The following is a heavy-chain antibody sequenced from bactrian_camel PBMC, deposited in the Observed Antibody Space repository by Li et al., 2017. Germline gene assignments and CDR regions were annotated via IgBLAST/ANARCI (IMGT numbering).Heavy chain of an antibody. Sequence: VQLVESGGGAVQAGGSLRLSCAASGYTSSIRCMAWFRQAPGKEREGVAAIHTGAGDTYYPDSVKGRFTISRDNAKNTLYLQMNSLKTEDTAVYYCATDEDWSWHYWGQGTQVTVS. CDR1: GYTSSIRC. D-gene: IGHD7*01. V-gene: IGHV3S1*01. J-gene: IGHJ4*01. CDR2: IHTGAGDT. CDR3: ATDEDWSWHY.